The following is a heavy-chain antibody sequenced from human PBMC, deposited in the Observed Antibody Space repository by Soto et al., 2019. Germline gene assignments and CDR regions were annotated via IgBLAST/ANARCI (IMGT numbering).Heavy chain of an antibody. J-gene: IGHJ6*02. Sequence: QAQVVQAGAEVRKPGASVKVSCKASGYTFYSHSISWVRQAPGQGLEWMGRINADYGNSQYAQKFRGRVTMTTDTSTTPVYRELTNLRSDDTDVYYWARCIRGAYYYGMDVWGQGTTVTASS. CDR1: GYTFYSHS. D-gene: IGHD3-10*01. V-gene: IGHV1-18*01. CDR2: INADYGNS. CDR3: ARCIRGAYYYGMDV.